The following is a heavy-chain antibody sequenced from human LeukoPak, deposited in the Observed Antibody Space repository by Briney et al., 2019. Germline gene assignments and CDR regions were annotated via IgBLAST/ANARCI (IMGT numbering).Heavy chain of an antibody. CDR1: GASIISGNYF. CDR3: ARQYEF. Sequence: PSETLSLTCTVSGASIISGNYFWGWVRQPPGKRLEWIGSWHHSGITDYNPSLKSRVTILADTSKNQSSLKLASVAAAGSAVYFCARQYEFWGQGTLVTVSS. CDR2: WHHSGIT. V-gene: IGHV4-39*01. D-gene: IGHD3-10*01. J-gene: IGHJ4*02.